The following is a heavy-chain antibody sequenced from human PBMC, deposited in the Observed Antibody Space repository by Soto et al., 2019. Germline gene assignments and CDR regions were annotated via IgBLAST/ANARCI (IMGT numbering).Heavy chain of an antibody. V-gene: IGHV4-39*01. D-gene: IGHD5-12*01. CDR1: GGSISSSIYY. Sequence: SETLSLTSTVSGGSISSSIYYLGWIRQPPGKGLEWIGSIYYSGSTYYNPSLKSRVTISVDTSKNQFSLKLSSVTAADTAVYYCARHQVATKAVAVSYFDYWGQGTLVTVSS. CDR2: IYYSGST. CDR3: ARHQVATKAVAVSYFDY. J-gene: IGHJ4*02.